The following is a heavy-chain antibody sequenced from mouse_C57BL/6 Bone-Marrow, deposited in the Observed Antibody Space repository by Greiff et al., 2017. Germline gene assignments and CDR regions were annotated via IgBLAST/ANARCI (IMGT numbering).Heavy chain of an antibody. J-gene: IGHJ3*01. CDR1: GYTFTSYD. V-gene: IGHV1-85*01. CDR2: IYPRDGST. D-gene: IGHD1-1*01. CDR3: ARENGSSYAWCAY. Sequence: QVHVKQSGPELVKPGASVKLSCKASGYTFTSYDINWVKQRPGQGLEWIGWIYPRDGSTKYNEKFKGKATLTVDTSSSTAYMELHSLSSEDSAVYFCARENGSSYAWCAYWGQGTLVTVSA.